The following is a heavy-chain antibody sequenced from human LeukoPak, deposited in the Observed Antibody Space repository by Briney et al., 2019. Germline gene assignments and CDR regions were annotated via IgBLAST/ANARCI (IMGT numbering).Heavy chain of an antibody. V-gene: IGHV3-33*06. CDR3: AKEDYDYVWGSYRHHYFDY. D-gene: IGHD3-16*02. CDR2: IWYDGSNK. CDR1: GFTFSSYG. J-gene: IGHJ4*02. Sequence: GALRLSCAASGFTFSSYGMHWVRQAPGKGLEWVAVIWYDGSNKYYADSVKGRFTISRDNSKNTLYLQMNSLRAEDTAVYYCAKEDYDYVWGSYRHHYFDYWGQGTLVTVSS.